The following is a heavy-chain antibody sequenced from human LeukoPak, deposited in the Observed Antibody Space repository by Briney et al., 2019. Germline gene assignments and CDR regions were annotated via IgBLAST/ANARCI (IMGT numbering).Heavy chain of an antibody. J-gene: IGHJ4*02. V-gene: IGHV4-34*01. CDR2: INHSGST. D-gene: IGHD3-22*01. Sequence: SETLSLTCAVYGGSFSGYYWSWIRQPPGKGLEWIGEINHSGSTNYNPSLKSRVTISVDTSKNQFSLKLSSVTATDTAVYYCARGRTGYDSSGYYYGPQYYFDYWGQGTLVTVSS. CDR1: GGSFSGYY. CDR3: ARGRTGYDSSGYYYGPQYYFDY.